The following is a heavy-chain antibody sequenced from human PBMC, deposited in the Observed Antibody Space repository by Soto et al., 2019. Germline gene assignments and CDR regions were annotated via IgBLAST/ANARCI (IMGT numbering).Heavy chain of an antibody. V-gene: IGHV4-59*01. CDR3: AGGTAVAGGGGISQSDY. D-gene: IGHD6-19*01. CDR1: GGSISSYY. CDR2: IYYSGST. Sequence: QVQLQESGPGLVKPSETLSLTCTVSGGSISSYYWSWIRQPPGKGLEWIGYIYYSGSTNYNPSLKSGVTIPVTTAKTQFPLKVGSGAAGDTAGYYWAGGTAVAGGGGISQSDYWGQGTLVTVSS. J-gene: IGHJ4*02.